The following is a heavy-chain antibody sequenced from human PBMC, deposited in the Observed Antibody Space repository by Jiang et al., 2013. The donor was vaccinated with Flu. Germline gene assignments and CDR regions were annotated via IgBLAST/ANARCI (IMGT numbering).Heavy chain of an antibody. CDR2: ISGYNGDT. Sequence: GAEVKKPGASVKVSCKASNYTFTSYGISWVRQAPGQGLEWMGWISGYNGDTNYAQKFQGRVTVTTDTSTSTVYMEMRSLRSDDTAVYYCARDRSLGYGRSPDFDYWGQGTPVTVSS. CDR1: NYTFTSYG. J-gene: IGHJ4*02. CDR3: ARDRSLGYGRSPDFDY. D-gene: IGHD5-18*01. V-gene: IGHV1-18*01.